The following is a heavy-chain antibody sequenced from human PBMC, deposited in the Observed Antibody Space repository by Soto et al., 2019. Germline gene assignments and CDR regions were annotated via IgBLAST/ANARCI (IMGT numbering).Heavy chain of an antibody. CDR3: ARARLRAVYAFDI. D-gene: IGHD5-12*01. V-gene: IGHV4-31*03. CDR1: GGSFSSGAYY. J-gene: IGHJ3*02. Sequence: PSETLSLTCTVSGGSFSSGAYYWTWIRQRPGKGLEWIGYIYYSGITYYSPSLKSRLSISLDTSKNQFSLRLSSVTAADTAMYYCARARLRAVYAFDIWGQGTMVTVSS. CDR2: IYYSGIT.